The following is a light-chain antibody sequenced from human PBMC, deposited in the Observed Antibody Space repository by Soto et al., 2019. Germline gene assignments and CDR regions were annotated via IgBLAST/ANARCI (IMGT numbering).Light chain of an antibody. CDR3: QQYGSSQYT. V-gene: IGKV3-20*01. Sequence: EIVLTQSPGTLSLSPGERATLSCRASQSVSSSYLVWYQQKPGQAPRLLIYGASSRATGIPDRFSGSGSGTDFTLTISRLEPADFAVYYCQQYGSSQYTFGQGTKLEIK. J-gene: IGKJ2*01. CDR2: GAS. CDR1: QSVSSSY.